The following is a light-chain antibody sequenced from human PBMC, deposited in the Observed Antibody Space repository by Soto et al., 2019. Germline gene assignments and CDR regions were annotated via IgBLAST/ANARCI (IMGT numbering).Light chain of an antibody. CDR3: SSYTNSGTVV. Sequence: QSALTQPASVSGSPGQSITISCTGTGSDVGGYNYVSWYQQHPGKAPKLMIYDVSNRPSGVSNRFSGSKSGNTASLTISGLQAEDEADFFCSSYTNSGTVVFGGGTKLTVL. CDR1: GSDVGGYNY. V-gene: IGLV2-14*01. CDR2: DVS. J-gene: IGLJ2*01.